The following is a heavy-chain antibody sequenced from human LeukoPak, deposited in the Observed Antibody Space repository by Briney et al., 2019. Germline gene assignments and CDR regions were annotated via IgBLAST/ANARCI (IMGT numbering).Heavy chain of an antibody. CDR2: IYYSGST. Sequence: SETLSLTCTVSGGSISSYYWSWIRQPPGKGLEWIGYIYYSGSTNYNPSLESRVTISVDTSKNQFSLKLSSVTAADTAVYYCARTPRNAFIAYWGQGTLVTVSS. CDR1: GGSISSYY. CDR3: ARTPRNAFIAY. D-gene: IGHD1-1*01. V-gene: IGHV4-59*01. J-gene: IGHJ4*02.